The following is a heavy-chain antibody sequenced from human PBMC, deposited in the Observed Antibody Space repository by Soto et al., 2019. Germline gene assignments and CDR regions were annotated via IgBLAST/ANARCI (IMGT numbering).Heavy chain of an antibody. CDR2: ISSTTNYI. D-gene: IGHD6-13*01. CDR1: GFTFTRYS. CDR3: ARDMYSSSWYVPIDY. V-gene: IGHV3-21*01. J-gene: IGHJ4*02. Sequence: PGGSLRLSCAASGFTFTRYSMNWVRQAPGKGLEWVSSISSTTNYIYYGDSMKGRFTISRDNAKNTLYLQMNSLRAEDTAVYYCARDMYSSSWYVPIDYWGQGTLVTVSS.